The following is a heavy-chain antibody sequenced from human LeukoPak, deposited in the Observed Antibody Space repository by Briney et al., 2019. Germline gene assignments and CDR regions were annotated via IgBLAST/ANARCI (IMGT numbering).Heavy chain of an antibody. CDR3: ARDLEYGDYIPFDY. Sequence: PGGSLRLSCAASGFIFSTYPMSWVRQAPGKGLEWVSAITGSGDSTFYADSVKGRCTISRDNSKNTLSLQMNTLRAEDTAVYYCARDLEYGDYIPFDYWGQGTLVTVSS. J-gene: IGHJ4*02. V-gene: IGHV3-23*01. D-gene: IGHD4-17*01. CDR1: GFIFSTYP. CDR2: ITGSGDST.